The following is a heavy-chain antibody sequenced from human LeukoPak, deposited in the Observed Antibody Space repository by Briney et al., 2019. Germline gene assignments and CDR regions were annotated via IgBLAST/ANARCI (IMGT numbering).Heavy chain of an antibody. CDR3: ARDYDFWSGYCQNLPGELYYYYYGMDV. CDR1: GYTFTSYD. J-gene: IGHJ6*02. V-gene: IGHV1-18*01. CDR2: ISAYNGNT. D-gene: IGHD3-3*01. Sequence: ASVKVSCKASGYTFTSYDINWVRQAPGQGLEWMGWISAYNGNTNYAQKLQGRVTMTTDTSTSTAYMELRSLRSDDTAVYYCARDYDFWSGYCQNLPGELYYYYYGMDVWGQGTTVTVSS.